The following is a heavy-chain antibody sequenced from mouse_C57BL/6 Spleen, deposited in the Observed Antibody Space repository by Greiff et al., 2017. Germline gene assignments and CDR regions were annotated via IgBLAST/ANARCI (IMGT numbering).Heavy chain of an antibody. D-gene: IGHD2-4*01. J-gene: IGHJ4*01. V-gene: IGHV2-6-1*01. CDR2: IWSDGST. CDR3: ARHSGEDYDKAMDY. Sequence: VKLQESGPGLVAPSQSLSITCTVSGFSLTSYGVHWVRQPPGKGLEWLVVIWSDGSTTYNSALKSRLSISKDNSKSQVLLKMKSLQTDDTAMYYCARHSGEDYDKAMDYWGQGTSVTVSS. CDR1: GFSLTSYG.